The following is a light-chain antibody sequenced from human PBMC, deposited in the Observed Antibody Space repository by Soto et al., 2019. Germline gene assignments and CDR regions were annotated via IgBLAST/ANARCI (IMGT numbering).Light chain of an antibody. CDR3: QQCASPPIT. J-gene: IGKJ5*01. CDR2: DAS. V-gene: IGKV3-20*01. Sequence: EIVLTQSPGTLSLSPGERATLSCRASQSVGNNYLAWYQQKPGQAPRRRIHDASIRATGIPDRFSGSGSGTDFTLTIIRLEPEDVAVYYCQQCASPPITFGQVTRLDIK. CDR1: QSVGNNY.